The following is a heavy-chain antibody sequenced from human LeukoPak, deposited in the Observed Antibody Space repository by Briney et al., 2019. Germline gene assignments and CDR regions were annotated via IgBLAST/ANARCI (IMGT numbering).Heavy chain of an antibody. D-gene: IGHD3-10*01. V-gene: IGHV4-38-2*01. J-gene: IGHJ4*02. CDR1: GYSISSGYY. CDR3: ARVYGSGSRYFDY. Sequence: SETLSPTCGVSGYSISSGYYWGWIRQPPGKGLDWIGTIYHSGSTFYNPSLKSRVTISVDTSKNQFSLKLSSVTAADTAVYYCARVYGSGSRYFDYWGQGTLVTVSS. CDR2: IYHSGST.